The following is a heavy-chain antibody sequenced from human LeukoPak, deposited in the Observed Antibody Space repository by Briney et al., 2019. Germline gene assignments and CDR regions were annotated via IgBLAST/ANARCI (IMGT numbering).Heavy chain of an antibody. CDR1: GGSISSSSYY. Sequence: PSETLSLTCTVSGGSISSSSYYWGWIRQPPGKGLEWIGRIYYSGSTYYNPSLKRRVTISVDTSKNQFSLKLSSVTAADTAVYYCARRPAARFARDYGMDVWGQGTTVTVSS. V-gene: IGHV4-39*01. CDR3: ARRPAARFARDYGMDV. CDR2: IYYSGST. D-gene: IGHD2-2*01. J-gene: IGHJ6*02.